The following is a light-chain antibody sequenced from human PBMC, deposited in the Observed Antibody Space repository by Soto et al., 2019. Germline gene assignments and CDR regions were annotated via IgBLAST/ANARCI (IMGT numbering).Light chain of an antibody. CDR1: QTVSSN. V-gene: IGKV3-15*01. CDR2: GAS. CDR3: QQYHNWPPQYT. J-gene: IGKJ2*01. Sequence: EIVMTQSPATLSVSPGERATVSCRARQTVSSNLAWYQQKPVQAPRLLIHGASTRATGVPARFSGSGSGTEFTLTISSLHSEDFAGYYCQQYHNWPPQYTFGQGTKLQMK.